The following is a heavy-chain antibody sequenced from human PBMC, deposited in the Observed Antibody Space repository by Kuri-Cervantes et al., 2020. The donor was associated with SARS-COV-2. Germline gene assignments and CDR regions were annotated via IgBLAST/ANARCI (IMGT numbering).Heavy chain of an antibody. V-gene: IGHV2-70*10. CDR3: ARIQATTVIADF. CDR1: GFSLNTSGMC. Sequence: GITLAKPTQTLTLTCTFSGFSLNTSGMCVSWIRQPPGKALEWIARIDWDDDKYYITSLRTRLTISKDTSKNQVVLTMTNVDPVDTATYYCARIQATTVIADFGGQGTLVTVSS. CDR2: IDWDDDK. D-gene: IGHD4-11*01. J-gene: IGHJ4*02.